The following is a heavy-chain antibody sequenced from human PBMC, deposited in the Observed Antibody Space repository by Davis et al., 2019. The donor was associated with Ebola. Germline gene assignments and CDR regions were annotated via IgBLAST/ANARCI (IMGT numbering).Heavy chain of an antibody. CDR3: AIDIGGRPTFDY. V-gene: IGHV3-7*01. J-gene: IGHJ4*02. Sequence: GESLKISCAASGLTSSDHWMSWVRQAPGKGLEWVANIQQGGRHINYVDSVKGRFTISRDDAKNSLYLQMNRLRVDDTALYYCAIDIGGRPTFDYWGQGALVTVSS. CDR1: GLTSSDHW. CDR2: IQQGGRHI. D-gene: IGHD5-12*01.